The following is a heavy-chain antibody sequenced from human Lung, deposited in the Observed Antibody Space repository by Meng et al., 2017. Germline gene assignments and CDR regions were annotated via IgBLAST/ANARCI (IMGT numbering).Heavy chain of an antibody. V-gene: IGHV4-30-4*01. CDR3: ARGQKGYFDL. CDR1: GGSISSSNYY. J-gene: IGHJ2*01. Sequence: HAQLKGPGPGPVKPSRPRSLTCTGAGGSISSSNYYWSWCRQPPGKGLEWSGHIYNSGSTYYNPSLKSRITISVDTSKNQFSLKLSSVTAADTAVYYCARGQKGYFDLWGRGTLVTVSS. CDR2: IYNSGST.